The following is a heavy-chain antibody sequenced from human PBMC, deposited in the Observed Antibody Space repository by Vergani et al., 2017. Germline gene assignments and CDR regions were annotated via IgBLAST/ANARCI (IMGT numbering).Heavy chain of an antibody. CDR3: ARDHRDYNNYPGTFDI. V-gene: IGHV3-11*01. J-gene: IGHJ3*02. Sequence: QVQLVESGGGLVKPRGSLRLSCAASGFSFSDHYMTWIRQAPGKGLEWVSYISNSGNTIEYADSVKGRFSISRDNAKSSLFLQMVSLRAEDTAVYYCARDHRDYNNYPGTFDIWGQGSMVTVSS. CDR1: GFSFSDHY. D-gene: IGHD5-24*01. CDR2: ISNSGNTI.